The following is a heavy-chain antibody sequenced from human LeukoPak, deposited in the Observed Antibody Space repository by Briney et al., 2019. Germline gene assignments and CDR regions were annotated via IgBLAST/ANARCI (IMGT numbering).Heavy chain of an antibody. CDR1: GFTFDDCA. CDR2: ISWNGGGI. D-gene: IGHD3-10*01. CDR3: AKLGKTENHYGSGRFSYYYYMDV. Sequence: GGSLRLSCAASGFTFDDCAMHWVRQAPGKGLEWVSGISWNGGGIGYADSVKGRFTISRDNSKNTLYLQMNSLRAEDTAVYYCAKLGKTENHYGSGRFSYYYYMDVWGKGTTVTISS. V-gene: IGHV3-9*01. J-gene: IGHJ6*03.